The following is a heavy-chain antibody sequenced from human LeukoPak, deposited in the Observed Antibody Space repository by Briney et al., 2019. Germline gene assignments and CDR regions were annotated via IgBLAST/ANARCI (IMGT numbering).Heavy chain of an antibody. CDR2: ISGSGGST. J-gene: IGHJ6*04. V-gene: IGHV3-23*01. Sequence: GGSLRLSCAASGFTLSNAWMNWVRQAPGKGLEWVSAISGSGGSTYYADSVKGRFTISRDNSKNTLYLQMNSLRAEDTAVYYCAKDRAMDVWGKGTTVTVSS. CDR3: AKDRAMDV. CDR1: GFTLSNAW.